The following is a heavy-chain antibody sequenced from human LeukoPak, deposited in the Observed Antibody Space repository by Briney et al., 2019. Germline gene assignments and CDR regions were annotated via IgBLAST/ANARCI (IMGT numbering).Heavy chain of an antibody. CDR1: GFTFSSYA. CDR2: ISGSGGST. Sequence: PGGSLRLSCAASGFTFSSYAMSWVRQAPGKGLEWVSAISGSGGSTYYADSVKGRFTISRVKSKNTLYLQMNSLRAEDTAVYYCARYYPPYPTGRGSYFDYWGQGILVTVSS. D-gene: IGHD1-1*01. V-gene: IGHV3-23*01. CDR3: ARYYPPYPTGRGSYFDY. J-gene: IGHJ4*02.